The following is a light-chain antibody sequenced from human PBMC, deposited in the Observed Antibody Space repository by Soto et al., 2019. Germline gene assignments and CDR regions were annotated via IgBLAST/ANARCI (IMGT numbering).Light chain of an antibody. CDR2: DAS. CDR1: QGISSA. V-gene: IGKV1-13*02. J-gene: IGKJ4*01. CDR3: QQFNSYPLT. Sequence: AIQLTQSPSSLSASVGDRVTITCRASQGISSALAWYQQKPGKAPKLLIYDASSLESGVPSRVSGSGSGTDVTLTISSRQPEDVATYYCQQFNSYPLTFGGGTKVEIK.